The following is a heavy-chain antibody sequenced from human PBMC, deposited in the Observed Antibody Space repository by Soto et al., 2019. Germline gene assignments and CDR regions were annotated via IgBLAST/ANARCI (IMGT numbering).Heavy chain of an antibody. D-gene: IGHD2-21*02. CDR2: IYPGDSDT. V-gene: IGHV5-51*01. Sequence: PGESLKISCKSSGYSFPSYWIGWVPQMPGKSLEWMGIIYPGDSDTSYSPSFQGQVTISADKSISTAYLQWSSLKASDTAMYFCGRGSAKTVIYYRAQGSLVTVSA. J-gene: IGHJ4*02. CDR3: GRGSAKTVIYY. CDR1: GYSFPSYW.